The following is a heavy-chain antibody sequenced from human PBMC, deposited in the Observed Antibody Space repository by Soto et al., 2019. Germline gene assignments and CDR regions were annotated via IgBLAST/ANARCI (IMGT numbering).Heavy chain of an antibody. CDR1: GGSISSAGYY. Sequence: SETLSLTCTVSGGSISSAGYYWRWIRQPPGKGLEWIGYIYYSGSTYYNPSLKSRVTISVDTSKNQFSLKLSSVTAADTAVYYCARQRFPYGMDVWGQGTTVTVPS. J-gene: IGHJ6*02. CDR3: ARQRFPYGMDV. CDR2: IYYSGST. V-gene: IGHV4-30-4*01. D-gene: IGHD3-3*01.